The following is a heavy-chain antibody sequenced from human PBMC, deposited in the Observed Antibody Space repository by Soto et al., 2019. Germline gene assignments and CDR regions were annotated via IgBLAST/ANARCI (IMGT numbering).Heavy chain of an antibody. D-gene: IGHD4-17*01. J-gene: IGHJ4*02. CDR3: AREVGYGDFSAALLD. CDR1: GGTFSSHS. CDR2: IVTLFGTA. Sequence: ASVKVSCKASGGTFSSHSINWVRQAPGQGLEWMGGIVTLFGTANYAQNFQGRVTITADQSTSTVYMDLSSLRSDDTAVYYCAREVGYGDFSAALLDWGQGTLVTVSS. V-gene: IGHV1-69*13.